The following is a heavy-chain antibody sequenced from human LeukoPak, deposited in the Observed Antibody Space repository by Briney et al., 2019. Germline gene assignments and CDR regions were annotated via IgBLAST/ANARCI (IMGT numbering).Heavy chain of an antibody. V-gene: IGHV4-39*01. CDR3: ASIVGATFEFDY. J-gene: IGHJ4*02. CDR1: GGSISSSGYY. Sequence: SETLSLTCTVSGGSISSSGYYWCWIRQPPGKGLEWIGSIYYSGITYYNPALKSRVTISVDTSKTQFSLKLSSVTAADTAVYYCASIVGATFEFDYWGQGTLVTVSS. CDR2: IYYSGIT. D-gene: IGHD1-26*01.